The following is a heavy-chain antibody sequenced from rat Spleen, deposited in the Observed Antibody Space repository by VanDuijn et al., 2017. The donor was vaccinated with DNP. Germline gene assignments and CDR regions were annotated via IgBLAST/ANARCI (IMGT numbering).Heavy chain of an antibody. CDR2: IRYDGGST. J-gene: IGHJ2*01. D-gene: IGHD1-7*01. Sequence: EVQLVESGGGLVQPGRSLKLSCAASGFTFSDYYMAWVRQAPTKGLEWVAYIRYDGGSTHYGDSVKGRFTISRDNAKSTLYLQMNSLRSEDMATYFCARLGDYGYEDYWGQGVMVTVSS. CDR3: ARLGDYGYEDY. V-gene: IGHV5-22*01. CDR1: GFTFSDYY.